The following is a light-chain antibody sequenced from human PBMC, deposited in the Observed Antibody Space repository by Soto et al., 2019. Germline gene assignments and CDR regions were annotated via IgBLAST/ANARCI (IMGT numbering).Light chain of an antibody. CDR3: QKYTSAPWT. V-gene: IGKV1-27*01. CDR2: AAS. Sequence: DIQMTQSPSSLSASVGDRVTITCRASQGMSNYLAWYQQRPGKVPKLLIYAASTLQSGVPSRFSGSGSGTDFTLTISSLQPEDVATYYCQKYTSAPWTFGQGNKVEIK. J-gene: IGKJ1*01. CDR1: QGMSNY.